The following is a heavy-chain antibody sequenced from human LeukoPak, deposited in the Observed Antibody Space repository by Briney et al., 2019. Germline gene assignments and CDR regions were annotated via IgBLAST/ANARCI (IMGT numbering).Heavy chain of an antibody. J-gene: IGHJ5*02. D-gene: IGHD3-22*01. CDR2: ITYSGST. CDR3: ARDLGYYDSTWFDP. V-gene: IGHV4-39*07. Sequence: PSETLSLTCTVSGGSISSSTYYWGWIRQPPGKGLEWIGSITYSGSTYYNPSLKSRVTISVDTSKNQFSLKLISVTAADTAVYYCARDLGYYDSTWFDPWGQGTLVTVSS. CDR1: GGSISSSTYY.